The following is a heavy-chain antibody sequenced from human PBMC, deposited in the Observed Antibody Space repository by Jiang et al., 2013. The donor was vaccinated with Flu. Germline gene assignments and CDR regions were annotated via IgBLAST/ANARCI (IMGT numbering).Heavy chain of an antibody. CDR3: ARDQAHKWPKRAYYYGSGDTYRLGYYYYGMDV. D-gene: IGHD3-10*01. CDR1: GYTFTGYY. V-gene: IGHV1-2*04. Sequence: GAEVKKPGASVKVSCKASGYTFTGYYMHWVRQAPGQGLEWMGWINPNSGGTNYAQKFQGWVTMTRDTSISTAYMELSGLRSDDTAVYYCARDQAHKWPKRAYYYGSGDTYRLGYYYYGMDVWGQGTTVTVSS. CDR2: INPNSGGT. J-gene: IGHJ6*02.